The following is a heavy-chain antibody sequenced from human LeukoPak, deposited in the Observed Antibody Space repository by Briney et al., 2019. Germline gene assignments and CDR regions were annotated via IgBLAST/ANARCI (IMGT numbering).Heavy chain of an antibody. CDR1: GFTFSSYA. J-gene: IGHJ6*04. CDR3: AITFRIDCSSTSCYYYGMDV. Sequence: GGSLRLSCAASGFTFSSYAMHWVRQAPGKGLEWVAVISYDVSHEYYADSVKGRFTISRDNSKNTLYLQMNSLRTEDTAVYYCAITFRIDCSSTSCYYYGMDVWGKGTTVTVSS. CDR2: ISYDVSHE. V-gene: IGHV3-30*04. D-gene: IGHD2-2*01.